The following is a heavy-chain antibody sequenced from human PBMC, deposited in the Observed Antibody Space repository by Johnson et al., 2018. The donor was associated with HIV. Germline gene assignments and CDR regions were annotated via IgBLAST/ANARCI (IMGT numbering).Heavy chain of an antibody. Sequence: VQLVESGGGLVQPGGSLRLSCAASGFTVSSNYMSWVRQAPGKGLEWVSVIYSGGSTYYADSVKGRFTISRDNSKNTLYLQMHSLRADDTAVYYCASGEDYGGNYGAFDIWGQGTMGTVSS. CDR3: ASGEDYGGNYGAFDI. J-gene: IGHJ3*02. CDR2: IYSGGST. CDR1: GFTVSSNY. D-gene: IGHD4-23*01. V-gene: IGHV3-66*01.